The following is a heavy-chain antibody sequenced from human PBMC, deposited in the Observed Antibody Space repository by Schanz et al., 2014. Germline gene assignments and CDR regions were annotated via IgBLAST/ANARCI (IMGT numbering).Heavy chain of an antibody. J-gene: IGHJ4*02. D-gene: IGHD3-9*01. V-gene: IGHV3-72*01. CDR3: ARRNFYDKSAAFDY. CDR1: GFTFSDHF. Sequence: AQLVESGGGLVQPGGSLRLSCAASGFTFSDHFMDWVRQAPGKGLEWVGHSRNKGHSYTSEYAASVKGRFTISRDESESSLYLQMDSLKTEDTAVYYCARRNFYDKSAAFDYWGQGSLXTVSS. CDR2: SRNKGHSYTS.